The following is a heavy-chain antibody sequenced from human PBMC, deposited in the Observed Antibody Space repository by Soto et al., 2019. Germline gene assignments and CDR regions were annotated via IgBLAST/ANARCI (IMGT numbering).Heavy chain of an antibody. CDR3: ARDLHGAFTTMVY. CDR1: GYTFTNYY. Sequence: QVQMVQSGAEVKKPGASVKVSCKASGYTFTNYYIHWVRQAPGQGLEWMGIINPTGYTSTLARMFQASITVTSDTSTSTVYMELGSLTSEDTAMYYGARDLHGAFTTMVYWGQGTLVTVSS. J-gene: IGHJ4*02. CDR2: INPTGYTS. V-gene: IGHV1-46*01. D-gene: IGHD5-18*01.